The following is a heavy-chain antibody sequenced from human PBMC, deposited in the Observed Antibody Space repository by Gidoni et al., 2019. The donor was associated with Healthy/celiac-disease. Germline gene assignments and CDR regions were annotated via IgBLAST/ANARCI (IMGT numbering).Heavy chain of an antibody. CDR3: ARLAPSYDSSGYYWGY. V-gene: IGHV4-39*01. D-gene: IGHD3-22*01. CDR1: GGSISSSSYS. CDR2: IYYSGST. J-gene: IGHJ4*02. Sequence: QLQLQESGPGLVKPSETLSLTCTVHGGSISSSSYSWGWIRQPPGKGLEWIGSIYYSGSTYYNPSLKSRVTISVDTSKNQFSLKLSSVTAADTAVYYCARLAPSYDSSGYYWGYWGQGTLVTVSS.